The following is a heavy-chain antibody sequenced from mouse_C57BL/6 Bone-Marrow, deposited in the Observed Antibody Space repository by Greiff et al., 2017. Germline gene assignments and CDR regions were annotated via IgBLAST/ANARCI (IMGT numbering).Heavy chain of an antibody. V-gene: IGHV1-50*01. CDR3: ARLYYFDY. CDR1: GYTFTSYW. J-gene: IGHJ2*01. CDR2: IDPSDSYT. Sequence: QVQLQQPGAELVKPGASVKLSCKASGYTFTSYWMQWVKQRPGQGLEWIGEIDPSDSYTNYNQKFKGKATLTVDTSSSTAYMQLSSLTSEDSAVYYCARLYYFDYWGEGTTHTVSS.